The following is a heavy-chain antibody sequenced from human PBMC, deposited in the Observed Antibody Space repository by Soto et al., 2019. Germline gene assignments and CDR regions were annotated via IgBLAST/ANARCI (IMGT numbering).Heavy chain of an antibody. V-gene: IGHV4-31*03. J-gene: IGHJ5*01. CDR3: ARVSATGTRWFDS. D-gene: IGHD3-9*01. CDR2: INYRGTT. Sequence: QVQLQESGPGLVKPSETLSLTCTVSGASINSGAYYWSWIRQLPGKGLEWIGYINYRGTTYFHPSLKSRVAISRDTSQNQFSLRVISMTAADTAVYFCARVSATGTRWFDSGGQGTLVTVSS. CDR1: GASINSGAYY.